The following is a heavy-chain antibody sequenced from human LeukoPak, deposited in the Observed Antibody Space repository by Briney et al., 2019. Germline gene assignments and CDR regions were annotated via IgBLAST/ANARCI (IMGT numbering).Heavy chain of an antibody. Sequence: GRSLRLSCAASGFPFTNYAIHWVRQAPGKGLEWVAVISFDGSDKYYTDSVKGRFTISRDNSKNTLSLQMNSLRAEDTAVFYCARGTDSSGSYGAFDIWGQGTLVTVSS. CDR3: ARGTDSSGSYGAFDI. V-gene: IGHV3-30-3*01. CDR1: GFPFTNYA. D-gene: IGHD6-19*01. J-gene: IGHJ3*02. CDR2: ISFDGSDK.